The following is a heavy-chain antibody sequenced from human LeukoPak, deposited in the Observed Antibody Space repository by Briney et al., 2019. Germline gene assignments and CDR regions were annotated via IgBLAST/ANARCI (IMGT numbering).Heavy chain of an antibody. CDR2: ISTYNGNT. Sequence: ASVKVSCKASGYTFTSCGMNWVRQAPGQGVEWMGWISTYNGNTDHAQKFQVRVTMTTDTSTSTAYMELRSLTSDDTAIYYCARPLWFGESPLGIWGQGTLVTVSS. CDR3: ARPLWFGESPLGI. V-gene: IGHV1-18*01. J-gene: IGHJ4*02. D-gene: IGHD3-10*01. CDR1: GYTFTSCG.